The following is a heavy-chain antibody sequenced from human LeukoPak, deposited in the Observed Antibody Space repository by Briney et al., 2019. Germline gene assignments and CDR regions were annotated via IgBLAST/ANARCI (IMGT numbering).Heavy chain of an antibody. D-gene: IGHD6-19*01. CDR3: VRSVAVTFDP. V-gene: IGHV3-74*03. J-gene: IGHJ5*02. Sequence: GGSLRLSCAASGFTFSNYWMHWVRQAPGKGLVWVSCINTDGTTTKYAGSVEGRFNISRDNARNTLFLQMKSLRAEDKAVYYCVRSVAVTFDPWGQGTLVTVSS. CDR2: INTDGTTT. CDR1: GFTFSNYW.